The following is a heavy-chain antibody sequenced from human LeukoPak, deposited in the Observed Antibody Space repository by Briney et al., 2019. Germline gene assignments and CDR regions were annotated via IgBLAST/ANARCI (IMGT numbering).Heavy chain of an antibody. CDR3: ARTRWLQSLFDY. J-gene: IGHJ4*02. D-gene: IGHD5-24*01. V-gene: IGHV4-34*01. CDR1: GVSFSGYY. Sequence: SETLSLTCVVYGVSFSGYYWSWIRQPPGKGLEWIGEINHSGSTNYNPSLKSRVTISVDTSKNQFSLKLRSVTAADTAVYYCARTRWLQSLFDYWGQGTLVTVSS. CDR2: INHSGST.